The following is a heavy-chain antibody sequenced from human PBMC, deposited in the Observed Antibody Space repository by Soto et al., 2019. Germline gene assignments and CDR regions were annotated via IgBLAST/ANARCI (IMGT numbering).Heavy chain of an antibody. CDR3: ASARGDYYGSGSYDAFDI. CDR2: TYYRSKWYN. Sequence: KQSQTLSLTCAISGDSVSSNSAAWNWIRQSPSRGLEWLGRTYYRSKWYNDYAVSVKSRITINPDTSKNQFSLQLNSVTPEDTAVYYCASARGDYYGSGSYDAFDIWGQGTMVTVSS. D-gene: IGHD3-10*01. CDR1: GDSVSSNSAA. J-gene: IGHJ3*02. V-gene: IGHV6-1*01.